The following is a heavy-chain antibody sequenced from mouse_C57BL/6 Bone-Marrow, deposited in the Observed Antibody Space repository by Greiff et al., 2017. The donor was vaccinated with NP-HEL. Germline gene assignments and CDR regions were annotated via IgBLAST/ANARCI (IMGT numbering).Heavy chain of an antibody. CDR3: AIRGY. V-gene: IGHV1-74*01. J-gene: IGHJ2*01. CDR2: RERGDSDT. Sequence: QVQRQQQGAERVKPGASVKVSCKASGEKEKREGRKGGKKRKGEGGEGRGRRERGDSDTNYNQKFKGKATLTVDKSSSTASMQLSSLTSEDSAVYYCAIRGYWGQGTTLTVSS. CDR1: GEKEKREG.